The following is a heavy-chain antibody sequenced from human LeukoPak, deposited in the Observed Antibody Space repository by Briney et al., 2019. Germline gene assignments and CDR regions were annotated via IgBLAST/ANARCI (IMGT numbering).Heavy chain of an antibody. J-gene: IGHJ4*02. V-gene: IGHV1-58*01. D-gene: IGHD4-11*01. CDR2: IVVGSGNT. CDR3: AADLPYSNYGPLDY. CDR1: GFTFTTSA. Sequence: SVKVSCKASGFTFTTSAVQWVRQARGQRLEWVGWIVVGSGNTNYAQKFQERVTITRDMSTNTAYMELSSLRSDDTAVYYCAADLPYSNYGPLDYWGQGTLVTVSS.